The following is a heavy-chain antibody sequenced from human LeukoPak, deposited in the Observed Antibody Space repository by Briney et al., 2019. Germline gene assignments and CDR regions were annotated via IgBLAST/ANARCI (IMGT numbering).Heavy chain of an antibody. CDR2: ISWNSGSI. Sequence: GGSLRLSCSASGFTFDDYAMHWVRQAPGKGLEWVSGISWNSGSIGYADSVKGRFTISRDNAKNSLYLQMNSLRAEDTALYYCVGYNFDYWGQGTLVTVSS. D-gene: IGHD5-24*01. CDR3: VGYNFDY. J-gene: IGHJ4*02. CDR1: GFTFDDYA. V-gene: IGHV3-9*01.